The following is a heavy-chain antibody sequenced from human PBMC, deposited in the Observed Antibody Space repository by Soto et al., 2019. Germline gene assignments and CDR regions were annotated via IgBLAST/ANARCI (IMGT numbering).Heavy chain of an antibody. CDR2: ISVNGGST. J-gene: IGHJ4*02. D-gene: IGHD2-15*01. CDR3: AKERNSWYSSGSDS. CDR1: GFTFSSCA. V-gene: IGHV3-23*01. Sequence: EVQLLESGGGLVQAGGSLRVSCAASGFTFSSCAMGWVRQAPGKGLEWVSSISVNGGSTYYADSVKGRFTISRDNSKNILYLHMISLRAEDTAVYCCAKERNSWYSSGSDSWGQGTLVTVSS.